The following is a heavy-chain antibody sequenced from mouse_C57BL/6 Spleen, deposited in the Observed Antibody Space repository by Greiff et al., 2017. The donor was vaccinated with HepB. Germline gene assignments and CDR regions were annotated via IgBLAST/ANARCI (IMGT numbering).Heavy chain of an antibody. V-gene: IGHV5-17*01. Sequence: EVKLVESGGGLVKPGGSLKLSCAASGFTFSAYGMHWVLQAPEKGLEWVAYISSGVSTIYYADTVKGRFTISRDNAKNTLFLQMTSLRSEDTAIYYCARALYDYDYFDYWGQGTTLTVSS. D-gene: IGHD2-4*01. J-gene: IGHJ2*01. CDR3: ARALYDYDYFDY. CDR2: ISSGVSTI. CDR1: GFTFSAYG.